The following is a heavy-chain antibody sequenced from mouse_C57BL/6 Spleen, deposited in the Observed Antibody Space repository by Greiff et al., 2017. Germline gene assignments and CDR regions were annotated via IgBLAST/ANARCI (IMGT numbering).Heavy chain of an antibody. CDR1: GYTFTGYW. CDR3: ARGGTTVVASFYYDMDD. D-gene: IGHD1-1*01. Sequence: QVQLQQSGAELMKPGASVKLSCKSTGYTFTGYWIEWVKQRPGHGLVWIGELLPGSGSTNYNEQFKGKATFTADTSSNTAYMQLSSLTTEDSAIDDCARGGTTVVASFYYDMDDWGKGTSVTVSS. V-gene: IGHV1-9*01. CDR2: LLPGSGST. J-gene: IGHJ4*01.